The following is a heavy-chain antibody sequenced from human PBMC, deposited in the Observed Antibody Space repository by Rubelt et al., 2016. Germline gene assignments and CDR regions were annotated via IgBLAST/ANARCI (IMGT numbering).Heavy chain of an antibody. J-gene: IGHJ4*02. CDR2: ISSSSNTI. CDR1: GFTFRSYS. CDR3: AKGRLLWFGELLQKTPYFDY. D-gene: IGHD3-10*01. V-gene: IGHV3-48*04. Sequence: EVQLLESGGGLVQPGGSLRLSCAASGFTFRSYSMHWVRPAPGKGLERVSYISSSSNTIYYADSVKGGFSMSRDNANNSLYLQMNGLRAGGTSVYYCAKGRLLWFGELLQKTPYFDYWGQGTLVTVSS.